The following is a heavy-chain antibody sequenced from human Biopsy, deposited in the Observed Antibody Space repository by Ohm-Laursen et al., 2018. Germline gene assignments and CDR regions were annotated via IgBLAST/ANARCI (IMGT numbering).Heavy chain of an antibody. V-gene: IGHV4-59*11. CDR2: ISHTGYT. J-gene: IGHJ1*01. CDR1: GGSFTGHY. CDR3: ARGSNEYGGLYFPH. Sequence: TLPLTCTVSGGSFTGHYWTWIRQPPGKGLEWIGHISHTGYTSYKSSLKSRVTISLDTSRKHFSLRLTSLAAADTAVYYCARGSNEYGGLYFPHWGQGTLVTASS. D-gene: IGHD4-23*01.